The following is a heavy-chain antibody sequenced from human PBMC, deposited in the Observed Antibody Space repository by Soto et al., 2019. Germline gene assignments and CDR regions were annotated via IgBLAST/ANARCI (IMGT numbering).Heavy chain of an antibody. CDR3: ARGGIAAAGTRPDNWFDP. V-gene: IGHV3-48*02. Sequence: GGSLRLSCAASGFTFSSYSMNWVRQAPGKGLEWVSYISSSSSTIYYADSVKGRFTISRDNAKNSLYLQMNSLRDEDTAVYYCARGGIAAAGTRPDNWFDPWGQGTLVNVSS. D-gene: IGHD6-13*01. CDR1: GFTFSSYS. CDR2: ISSSSSTI. J-gene: IGHJ5*02.